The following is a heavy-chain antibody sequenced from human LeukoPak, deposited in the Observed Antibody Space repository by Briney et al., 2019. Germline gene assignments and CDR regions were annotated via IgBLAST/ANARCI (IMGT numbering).Heavy chain of an antibody. CDR2: FYYSGST. CDR1: GSSMRGYF. D-gene: IGHD3-10*01. V-gene: IGHV4-59*01. CDR3: ARRRLFEDAYYGSGYFDY. J-gene: IGHJ4*02. Sequence: KASEPLALPGPASGSSMRGYFCSWIRQPPGKGREWFGHFYYSGSTNYNPSLRRGDTLSLDTTKNQLSMKLCSVTAADTAVYYCARRRLFEDAYYGSGYFDYWGQGTLVSVSS.